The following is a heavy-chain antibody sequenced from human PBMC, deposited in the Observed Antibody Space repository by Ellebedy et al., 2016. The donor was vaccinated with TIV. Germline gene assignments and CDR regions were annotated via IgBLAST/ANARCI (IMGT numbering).Heavy chain of an antibody. CDR3: ARDRSSGWYGGLDY. V-gene: IGHV3-7*01. J-gene: IGHJ4*02. Sequence: GGSLRLXXAASGFTFSSYWMSWVRQAPGKGLEWVANIKQDGSEKYYVDSVKGRFTISRDNAKNSLYLQMNSLRAEDTAVYYCARDRSSGWYGGLDYWGQGTLVTVSS. D-gene: IGHD6-19*01. CDR2: IKQDGSEK. CDR1: GFTFSSYW.